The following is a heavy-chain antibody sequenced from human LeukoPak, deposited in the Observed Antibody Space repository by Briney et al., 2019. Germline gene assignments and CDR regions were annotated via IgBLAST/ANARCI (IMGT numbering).Heavy chain of an antibody. CDR1: GFKFRNYV. CDR3: ARADSNYYDSSGSYAFDI. J-gene: IGHJ3*02. D-gene: IGHD3-22*01. CDR2: ISSSGGST. V-gene: IGHV3-23*01. Sequence: GGSLRLSCAASGFKFRNYVMSWVRQAPGKGLEWVSAISSSGGSTYYADSVKGRFTISRDNSKNTLYLQMNSLRAEDTAVYYCARADSNYYDSSGSYAFDIWGQGTMVTVSS.